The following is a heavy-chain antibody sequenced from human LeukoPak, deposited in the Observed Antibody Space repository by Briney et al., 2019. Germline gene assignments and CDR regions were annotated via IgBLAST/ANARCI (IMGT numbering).Heavy chain of an antibody. Sequence: PSETLSLTCTASGGSISSSSYYWGWIRQPPGKGLEWIGSIYYSGSTYYNPSLKSRVTISVDTSKNQFSLKLSSVTAADTAVYYCARDRGSYYPTDYWGQGTLVTVSS. CDR3: ARDRGSYYPTDY. J-gene: IGHJ4*02. CDR1: GGSISSSSYY. V-gene: IGHV4-39*02. D-gene: IGHD1-26*01. CDR2: IYYSGST.